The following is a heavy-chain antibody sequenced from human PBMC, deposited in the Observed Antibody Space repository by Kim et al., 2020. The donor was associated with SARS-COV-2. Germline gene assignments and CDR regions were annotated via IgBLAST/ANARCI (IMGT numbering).Heavy chain of an antibody. J-gene: IGHJ6*02. CDR3: ARVRTPVQQFFPEYTNYYGMDV. CDR2: INPNSGGT. Sequence: ASVKVSCKASGYTFTGYYMHWVRQAPGQGLEWMGRINPNSGGTNYAQKFQGRVTMTRDTSISTAYMELSRLRSDDTAVYYCARVRTPVQQFFPEYTNYYGMDVWGQGTTVTVSS. V-gene: IGHV1-2*06. D-gene: IGHD6-19*01. CDR1: GYTFTGYY.